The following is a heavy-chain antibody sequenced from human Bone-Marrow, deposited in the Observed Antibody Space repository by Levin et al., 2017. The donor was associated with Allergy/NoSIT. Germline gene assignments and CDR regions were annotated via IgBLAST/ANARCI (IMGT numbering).Heavy chain of an antibody. CDR1: GFTFSGSA. D-gene: IGHD5-18*01. CDR2: IRSKANSYAT. V-gene: IGHV3-73*01. Sequence: LSLTCAASGFTFSGSAMHWVRQASGKGLEWVGRIRSKANSYATAYAASVKGRFTISRDDSKNTAYLQMNSLKTEDTAVYYCTRRATAMVKDDYWGQGTLVTVSS. CDR3: TRRATAMVKDDY. J-gene: IGHJ4*02.